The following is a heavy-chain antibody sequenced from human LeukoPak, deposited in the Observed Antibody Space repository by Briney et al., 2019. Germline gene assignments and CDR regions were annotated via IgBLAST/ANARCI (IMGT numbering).Heavy chain of an antibody. CDR2: ISTSGGLSSV. J-gene: IGHJ6*02. D-gene: IGHD3-22*01. V-gene: IGHV3-21*06. CDR3: ARRPYSDTSGRLSDV. Sequence: PGGSLRLSCAASGFIFSSFSVNWVRQAPGKGLEWVSSISTSGGLSSVYYADSVKGRFTISRDNAKNSLFLQMNSLRDEDTAVYFCARRPYSDTSGRLSDVWGQGTTVTVSS. CDR1: GFIFSSFS.